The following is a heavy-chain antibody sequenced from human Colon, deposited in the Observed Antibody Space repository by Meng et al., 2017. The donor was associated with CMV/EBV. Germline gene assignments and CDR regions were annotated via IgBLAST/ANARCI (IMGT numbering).Heavy chain of an antibody. V-gene: IGHV1-2*02. J-gene: IGHJ4*02. Sequence: QEKLGTAGTKGKTPGASVKFSRKTSGYTFTANHLHWVRQAPGQGLEWMGWIYPQDGGTYFAQKFQDRVTLTRDTSITTAYMELSGLTSDDTAIYYCVRESWYFDFWGEGTLVTVS. CDR3: VRESWYFDF. CDR2: IYPQDGGT. D-gene: IGHD6-13*01. CDR1: GYTFTANH.